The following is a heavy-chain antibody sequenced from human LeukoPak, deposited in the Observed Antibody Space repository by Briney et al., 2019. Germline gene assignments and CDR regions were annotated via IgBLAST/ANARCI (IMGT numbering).Heavy chain of an antibody. CDR2: MYTSGST. V-gene: IGHV4-61*02. D-gene: IGHD2-21*02. CDR1: GGSISSGSYY. CDR3: ARGHCGGDCLNWFDP. J-gene: IGHJ5*02. Sequence: SQTLSLTCTVSGGSISSGSYYWSWIRQPAGKGLEWIGRMYTSGSTNYNPSLKSRVTISVDTSKNQFSLKLSSVTAADTAVYHCARGHCGGDCLNWFDPWGQGTLVTVSS.